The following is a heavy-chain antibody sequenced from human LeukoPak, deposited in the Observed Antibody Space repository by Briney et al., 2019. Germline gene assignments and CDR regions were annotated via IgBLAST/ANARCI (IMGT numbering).Heavy chain of an antibody. D-gene: IGHD5-24*01. CDR2: INAYNGNT. CDR1: GYSFTSYG. CDR3: AREHSWLQHLYYFDY. V-gene: IGHV1-18*01. Sequence: GASVTVSCKASGYSFTSYGISWVRQAPGQGREGMGWINAYNGNTNYAQKLQGRVTMTTDTSKSPAYMELKRLRSDDTAVYYCAREHSWLQHLYYFDYWGQGTLVTVSS. J-gene: IGHJ4*02.